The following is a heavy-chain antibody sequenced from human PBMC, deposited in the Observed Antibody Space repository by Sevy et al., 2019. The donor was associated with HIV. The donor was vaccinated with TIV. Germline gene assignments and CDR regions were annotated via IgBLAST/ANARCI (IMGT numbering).Heavy chain of an antibody. CDR3: ARLSGSYYY. J-gene: IGHJ4*02. Sequence: QLGGSLRLSCAVSGFIFRSSWMSWVRQAPGKGLEWVANIKEDGSEKNYVESVRGRFTISRDNAKNSLDLQMSSLRAEDTAVYYCARLSGSYYYWGQGTLVTVSS. D-gene: IGHD1-26*01. V-gene: IGHV3-7*01. CDR2: IKEDGSEK. CDR1: GFIFRSSW.